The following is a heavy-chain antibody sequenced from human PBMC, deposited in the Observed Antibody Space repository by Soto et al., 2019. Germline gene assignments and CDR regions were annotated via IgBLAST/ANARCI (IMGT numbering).Heavy chain of an antibody. CDR2: ISYDGSNK. V-gene: IGHV3-30-3*01. J-gene: IGHJ6*02. Sequence: QVQLVESGGGVVQPGRSLRLSCAASGFTFSSYAMHWVRQAPGKGLEWVAVISYDGSNKYYADSVKGRFTISRDNFKNSLYLQMNSQRAGDTAVYYCARDEIRFSWAYGMDVWGQGTTVTVSS. D-gene: IGHD3-3*01. CDR3: ARDEIRFSWAYGMDV. CDR1: GFTFSSYA.